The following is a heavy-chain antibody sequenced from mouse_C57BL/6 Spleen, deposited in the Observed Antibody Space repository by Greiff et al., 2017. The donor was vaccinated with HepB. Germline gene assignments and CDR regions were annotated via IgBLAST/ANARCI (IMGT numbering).Heavy chain of an antibody. CDR1: GYSITSGYY. D-gene: IGHD1-1*01. CDR3: ARGITTVAVIDY. V-gene: IGHV3-6*01. J-gene: IGHJ2*01. CDR2: ISYDGSN. Sequence: EVKLQESGPGLVKPSQSLSLTCSVTGYSITSGYYWNWIRQFPGNKLEWMGYISYDGSNNYNPSLKNRISITRDTSKNQFFLKLNSVTTEDTATYYCARGITTVAVIDYWGQGTTLTVSS.